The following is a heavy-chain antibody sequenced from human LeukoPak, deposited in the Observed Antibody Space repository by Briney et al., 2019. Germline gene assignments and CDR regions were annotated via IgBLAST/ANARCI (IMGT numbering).Heavy chain of an antibody. J-gene: IGHJ4*02. V-gene: IGHV4-59*12. D-gene: IGHD5-18*01. CDR1: GGSISSYY. Sequence: SETLSLTCTVSGGSISSYYWSWIRQPPGKGLEWIGYIYYSGSTYCNPSLKSRLTISLDTSKNQISLKLSSVTAADTAVYYCARWDTAMVDFDYWGQGTLVTVSS. CDR3: ARWDTAMVDFDY. CDR2: IYYSGST.